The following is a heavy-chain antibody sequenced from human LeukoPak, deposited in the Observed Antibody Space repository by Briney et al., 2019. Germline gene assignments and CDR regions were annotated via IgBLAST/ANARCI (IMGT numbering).Heavy chain of an antibody. D-gene: IGHD3-22*01. CDR2: INWNGGST. V-gene: IGHV3-20*04. CDR1: GFTFDDYG. J-gene: IGHJ4*02. CDR3: ARDLSLRYYYDSSVGY. Sequence: RTGGSLRLSCAASGFTFDDYGMSWVRQAPGKGLEWVSGINWNGGSTGYADSVKGRFTISRDNAKNSLYLQMNSLRAEDTAVYYCARDLSLRYYYDSSVGYWGQGTLVTVSS.